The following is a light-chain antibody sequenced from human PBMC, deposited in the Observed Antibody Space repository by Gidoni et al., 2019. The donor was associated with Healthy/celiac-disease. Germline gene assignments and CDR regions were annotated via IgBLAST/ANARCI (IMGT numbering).Light chain of an antibody. CDR1: QRFLQSNGYNY. J-gene: IGKJ5*01. Sequence: EIVSTRSPLSLPGTPEEPASISCRSSQRFLQSNGYNYLDWYLQKPGQSPQLLIYVCSNRASGVPDRVSGSRSGTDLTLKISRLEAEYVGVYYWLQDLQTPTFGQGTRLEIK. V-gene: IGKV2-28*01. CDR2: VCS. CDR3: LQDLQTPT.